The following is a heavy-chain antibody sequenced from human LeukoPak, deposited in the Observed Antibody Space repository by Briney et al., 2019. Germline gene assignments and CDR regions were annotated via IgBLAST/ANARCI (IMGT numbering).Heavy chain of an antibody. CDR1: GFIFADVA. Sequence: GRSLRLSCAGSGFIFADVAMHWVRQVPGKGLEWVSGINWNSGTVGYADSVKGRFTISRDNSKNTLYLQMNSLRAEDTAVYYCAKAPSTLGAFDPWGQGTLVTVSS. V-gene: IGHV3-9*01. CDR3: AKAPSTLGAFDP. CDR2: INWNSGTV. J-gene: IGHJ5*02.